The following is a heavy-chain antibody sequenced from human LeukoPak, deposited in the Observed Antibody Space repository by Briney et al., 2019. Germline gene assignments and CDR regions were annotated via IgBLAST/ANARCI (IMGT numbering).Heavy chain of an antibody. CDR1: GGTFSSYA. CDR2: IIPIFGTA. V-gene: IGHV1-69*13. J-gene: IGHJ6*02. CDR3: ARNIRPPAHGDYGYYGMDV. D-gene: IGHD4-17*01. Sequence: SVKVSCKASGGTFSSYAISWVRQAPGQGLEWMGGIIPIFGTANYAQKFQGRVTITADESTSTAYMELSSLRSEDTAVYYCARNIRPPAHGDYGYYGMDVWGQGTTVTVSS.